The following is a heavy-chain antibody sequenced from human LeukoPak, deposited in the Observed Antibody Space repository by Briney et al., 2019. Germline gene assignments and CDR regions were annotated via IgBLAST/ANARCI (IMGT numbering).Heavy chain of an antibody. CDR3: ARGSPTSIAVAGPRLPYYYGMDV. CDR1: GGSISSGGCY. J-gene: IGHJ6*02. D-gene: IGHD6-19*01. V-gene: IGHV4-31*03. Sequence: PSETLSLTCTVSGGSISSGGCYWSWIRQHPGKGLEWIGYIYYSGSTYYNPSLKSRVTISVDTSKNQFSLKLSSVTAADTAVYYCARGSPTSIAVAGPRLPYYYGMDVWGQGTTVTVSS. CDR2: IYYSGST.